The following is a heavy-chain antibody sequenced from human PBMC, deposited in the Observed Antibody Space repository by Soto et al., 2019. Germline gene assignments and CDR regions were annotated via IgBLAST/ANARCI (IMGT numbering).Heavy chain of an antibody. CDR2: IYYSGST. CDR1: GGYMSNHY. D-gene: IGHD6-6*01. V-gene: IGHV4-59*11. CDR3: ASGRQLASYYYFDY. Sequence: SHPQPLTNTVSGGYMSNHYWSWIRQPPGKGLEWIGYIYYSGSTNYNPSLKSRVTISVDTSKNQFSLKLSSVTAADTAVYYCASGRQLASYYYFDYWGQGTLVTVSS. J-gene: IGHJ4*02.